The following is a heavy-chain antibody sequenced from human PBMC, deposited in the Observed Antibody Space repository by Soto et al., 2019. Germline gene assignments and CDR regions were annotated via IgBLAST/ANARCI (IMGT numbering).Heavy chain of an antibody. CDR3: ARRLKDGNGMDV. Sequence: RGESLKISCKGSGYSFTSYWISWVRQMPGKGLEWMGRIDPSDSYTNYRPSFQGHVTISADKSISTAYLQWSSLKASDTAMYYCARRLKDGNGMDVWGQGTTVTVSS. D-gene: IGHD2-15*01. CDR1: GYSFTSYW. V-gene: IGHV5-10-1*01. J-gene: IGHJ6*02. CDR2: IDPSDSYT.